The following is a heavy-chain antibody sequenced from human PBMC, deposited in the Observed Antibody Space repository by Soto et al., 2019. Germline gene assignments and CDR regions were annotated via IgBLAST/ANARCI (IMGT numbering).Heavy chain of an antibody. Sequence: NPSETLSLTCAVSGGSISSSNWWSWVRQPPGKGLEWIGEIYHSGSTNYNPSLKSRVTISVDKSKNQFSLKLSSVTAADTAVYYCAGLYGSGSYYKVWGQGTLVTVSS. V-gene: IGHV4-4*02. CDR2: IYHSGST. D-gene: IGHD3-10*01. CDR3: AGLYGSGSYYKV. J-gene: IGHJ4*02. CDR1: GGSISSSNW.